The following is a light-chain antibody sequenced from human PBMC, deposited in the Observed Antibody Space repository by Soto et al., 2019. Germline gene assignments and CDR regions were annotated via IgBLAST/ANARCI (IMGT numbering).Light chain of an antibody. CDR2: DVS. CDR1: SSDVGGYNF. J-gene: IGLJ1*01. V-gene: IGLV2-11*01. CDR3: CSYAGSYTWV. Sequence: QSALTQPRSVSGSPGQSVTISCTGTSSDVGGYNFVSWYQQHPGKAPKLMIYDVSKRPSGVADRFSCSKSGNTASLTISGVQAEDETANYCCSYAGSYTWVFGTGTKLTVL.